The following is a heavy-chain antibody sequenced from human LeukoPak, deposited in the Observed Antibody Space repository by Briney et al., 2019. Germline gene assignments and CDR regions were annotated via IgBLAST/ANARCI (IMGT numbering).Heavy chain of an antibody. CDR1: GFTFSSYA. J-gene: IGHJ4*02. V-gene: IGHV3-23*01. CDR2: ISGSGGST. CDR3: AKGDYGGNLAYFDY. Sequence: PGGSLRLSCAASGFTFSSYAMGWVRQAPGKGLEWVSVISGSGGSTYYADSVKGRFTISRDNSKNTLYLQMNRLRAEDTAVYYCAKGDYGGNLAYFDYWGQGTLVTVSS. D-gene: IGHD4-23*01.